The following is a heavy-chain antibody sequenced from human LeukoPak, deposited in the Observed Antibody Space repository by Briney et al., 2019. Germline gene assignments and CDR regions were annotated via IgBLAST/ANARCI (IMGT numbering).Heavy chain of an antibody. Sequence: GGSLGLSCAASGFTFSDHYMDWVRQAPGKGLEWVGRTRNKANSYTTEYAASVKGRFTISRDDSKNSLYLQMNSLKTEDTAVYYCARWGYGMDVWGKGTTVTVSS. CDR3: ARWGYGMDV. D-gene: IGHD3-16*01. V-gene: IGHV3-72*01. CDR2: TRNKANSYTT. CDR1: GFTFSDHY. J-gene: IGHJ6*04.